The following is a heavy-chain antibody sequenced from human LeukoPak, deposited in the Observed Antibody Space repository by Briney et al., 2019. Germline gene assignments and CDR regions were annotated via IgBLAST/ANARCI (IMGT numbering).Heavy chain of an antibody. CDR2: INHSGST. Sequence: SETLSLTCAVYGGSFSGYYWSWIRQPPGKGLEWIGEINHSGSTNYNPSLKSRVTISVDTSKNQFSLKLSSVTAADTAVYYCARDSGGGSFDYWGQGTLVTVSS. CDR1: GGSFSGYY. J-gene: IGHJ4*02. V-gene: IGHV4-34*01. CDR3: ARDSGGGSFDY. D-gene: IGHD3-16*01.